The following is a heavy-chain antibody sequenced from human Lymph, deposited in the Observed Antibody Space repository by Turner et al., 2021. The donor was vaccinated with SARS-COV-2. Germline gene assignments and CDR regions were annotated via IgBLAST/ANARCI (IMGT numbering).Heavy chain of an antibody. V-gene: IGHV3-9*01. D-gene: IGHD4-17*01. CDR2: ISWNSGSI. CDR3: AKDISSTVTTGVVNWFDP. J-gene: IGHJ5*02. Sequence: EVQLVESGGGLVQPGRSLRLSCAASRSTFDDYAMHWVRQGTGKGLEWVSGISWNSGSIGYADSVKGRFTISRDNAKNSLYLQMNSLRAEDTALYYCAKDISSTVTTGVVNWFDPWGQGTLVTVSS. CDR1: RSTFDDYA.